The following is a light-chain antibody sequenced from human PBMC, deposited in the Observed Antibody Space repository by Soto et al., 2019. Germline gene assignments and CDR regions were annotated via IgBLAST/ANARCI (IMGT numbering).Light chain of an antibody. Sequence: DIVLTQSPGTLSLSPGERATLSCRASQSVRSYLAWYQQKPGQAPRLLIYGASSRATGIPDRFSGGGSGTDFTLTISRLEPEDVAVYYCQQYGSSSRTVGQGTKVEVK. CDR1: QSVRSY. V-gene: IGKV3-20*01. CDR3: QQYGSSSRT. J-gene: IGKJ1*01. CDR2: GAS.